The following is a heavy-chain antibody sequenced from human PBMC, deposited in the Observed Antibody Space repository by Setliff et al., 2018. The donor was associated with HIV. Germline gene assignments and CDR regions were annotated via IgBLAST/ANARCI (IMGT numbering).Heavy chain of an antibody. V-gene: IGHV3-7*01. Sequence: PGGSLRLSCTASGFTFRTYAINWVRQAPGKGLEWVASINQDGGQKYYVDSVKGRFTISRDNAKNSLYLQMNSLRAEDTAVYYCAQITVMGYWGQGTLVTVSS. CDR1: GFTFRTYA. CDR3: AQITVMGY. CDR2: INQDGGQK. J-gene: IGHJ4*02. D-gene: IGHD4-4*01.